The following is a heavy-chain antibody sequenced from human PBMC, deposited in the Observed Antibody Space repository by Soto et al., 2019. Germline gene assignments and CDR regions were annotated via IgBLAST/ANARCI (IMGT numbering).Heavy chain of an antibody. Sequence: SETLSLRCNVFCGYTISSLYQWVLIRQTPGKGLEWIGNVYYNGNTYYNASLKSRLTISVDTSNNQFSLKVKSVTAADTAVYFCARLSGSYNDRYFDNWGQGTLVTVSS. J-gene: IGHJ4*02. CDR3: ARLSGSYNDRYFDN. CDR1: CGYTISSLYQ. CDR2: VYYNGNT. V-gene: IGHV4-39*01. D-gene: IGHD1-26*01.